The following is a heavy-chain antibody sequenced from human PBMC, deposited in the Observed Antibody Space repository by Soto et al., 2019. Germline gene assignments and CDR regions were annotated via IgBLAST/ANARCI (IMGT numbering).Heavy chain of an antibody. CDR3: ARARSSGGDYYYYGMDV. V-gene: IGHV5-51*01. CDR2: IYPCDSDT. D-gene: IGHD6-6*01. CDR1: GYSFTSYW. J-gene: IGHJ6*02. Sequence: GESLKISCKGSGYSFTSYWIGWVRQMHGKGLGWMGIIYPCDSDTRYSPSVQGQVTISTDKSISTAYLQWSSLKAWDTAMYYCARARSSGGDYYYYGMDVWGQGTTVTGSS.